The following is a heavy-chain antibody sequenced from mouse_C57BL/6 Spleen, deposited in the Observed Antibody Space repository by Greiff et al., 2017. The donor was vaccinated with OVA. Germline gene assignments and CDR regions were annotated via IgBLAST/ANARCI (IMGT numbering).Heavy chain of an antibody. V-gene: IGHV1-55*01. Sequence: QVQLQQPGAELVKPGASVKMSCKASGYTFTSYWITWVKQRPGQGLEWIGDIYPGSGSTNYNEKFKSKATLTVDTSSSTAYMQLSSLTSEDSAVYYCARGLDSFSFLFAYWGQGTLVTVSA. D-gene: IGHD3-2*01. CDR2: IYPGSGST. J-gene: IGHJ3*01. CDR3: ARGLDSFSFLFAY. CDR1: GYTFTSYW.